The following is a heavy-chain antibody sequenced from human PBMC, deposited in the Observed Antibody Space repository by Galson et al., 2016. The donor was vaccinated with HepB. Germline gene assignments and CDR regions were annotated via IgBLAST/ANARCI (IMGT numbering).Heavy chain of an antibody. CDR3: AKDPYYYGSGSYLYFHY. D-gene: IGHD3-10*01. J-gene: IGHJ4*02. V-gene: IGHV3-30*18. CDR1: GFTFSRYG. Sequence: SLRLSCAASGFTFSRYGMHWVRQAPGKGLEWVTFISYDGSNKYYADSVKGRFTISRDNPKNTLYLQMNSLRAGDTAVYYCAKDPYYYGSGSYLYFHYWGQGTLVTVSS. CDR2: ISYDGSNK.